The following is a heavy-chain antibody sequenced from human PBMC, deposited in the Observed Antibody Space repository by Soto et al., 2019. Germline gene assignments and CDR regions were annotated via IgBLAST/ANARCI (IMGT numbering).Heavy chain of an antibody. Sequence: GGSLRLSCAASGFTFSSYAMSWVRQAPGKGLEWVSAISGSGGSTYYADSVKGRFTISRDNSKNTLYLQMNSLRAEDTAVYYCASPGAGSSWYNVGFDYWGQGTLVTVSS. CDR2: ISGSGGST. D-gene: IGHD6-13*01. CDR1: GFTFSSYA. CDR3: ASPGAGSSWYNVGFDY. J-gene: IGHJ4*02. V-gene: IGHV3-23*01.